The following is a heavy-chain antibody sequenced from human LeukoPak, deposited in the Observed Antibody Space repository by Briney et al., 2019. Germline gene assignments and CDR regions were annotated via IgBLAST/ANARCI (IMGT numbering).Heavy chain of an antibody. J-gene: IGHJ4*02. V-gene: IGHV4-39*01. D-gene: IGHD1-26*01. CDR1: GGSISSSTYY. CDR3: ASPGSGSYYYFDY. CDR2: IYYSGAT. Sequence: SETLSLTCTVSGGSISSSTYYWGWIRQPPGKGLEWIGSIYYSGATYYNPSLKSRVTISIDTSKNQFSLRLISVTAADTAVYYCASPGSGSYYYFDYWGQGTLVTVSS.